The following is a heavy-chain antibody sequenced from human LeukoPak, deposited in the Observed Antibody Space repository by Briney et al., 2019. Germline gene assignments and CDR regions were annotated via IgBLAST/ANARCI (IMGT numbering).Heavy chain of an antibody. Sequence: SVKVSCKASGGTFSSYAISWVRQAPGQGLEWMGGIIPIFGTANNAQKFQGRVTISVDESTSTAYMELSRLRSEDTAVYYCALDYGDYDAFDIWGQGTMVTVSS. CDR2: IIPIFGTA. CDR1: GGTFSSYA. V-gene: IGHV1-69*13. CDR3: ALDYGDYDAFDI. J-gene: IGHJ3*02. D-gene: IGHD4-17*01.